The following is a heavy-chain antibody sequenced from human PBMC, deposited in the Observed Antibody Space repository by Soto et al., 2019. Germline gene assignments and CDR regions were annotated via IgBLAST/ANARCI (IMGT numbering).Heavy chain of an antibody. D-gene: IGHD6-6*01. Sequence: SETLSLTCTVSGGSISSYYWSWIRQPPGKGLEWIGYTYYSGSTNYNPSLKSRVTISVDTSKNQFSLKLSSVTAADTAVYYCARVIVAARLYHYYGMDVWGQGTTVTVSS. CDR2: TYYSGST. CDR3: ARVIVAARLYHYYGMDV. CDR1: GGSISSYY. V-gene: IGHV4-59*01. J-gene: IGHJ6*02.